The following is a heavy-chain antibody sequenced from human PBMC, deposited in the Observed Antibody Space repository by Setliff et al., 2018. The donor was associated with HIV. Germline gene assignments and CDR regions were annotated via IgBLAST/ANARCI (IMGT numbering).Heavy chain of an antibody. Sequence: TLSLTCTVSGDPINSHYWSWIRQPPGEGLEWIGHISYNEYTNYNPSLKSRVTISLDTSKEHFSLDLYSVTAADTAVYYCARDHNSGTLHAFDLWGQGTKVTVS. CDR3: ARDHNSGTLHAFDL. J-gene: IGHJ3*01. CDR1: GDPINSHY. V-gene: IGHV4-59*11. D-gene: IGHD1-26*01. CDR2: ISYNEYT.